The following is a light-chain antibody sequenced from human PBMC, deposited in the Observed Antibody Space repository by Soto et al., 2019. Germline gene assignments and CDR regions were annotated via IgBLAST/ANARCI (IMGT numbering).Light chain of an antibody. V-gene: IGKV1-6*01. CDR2: RSS. CDR3: LQDYNYPYT. J-gene: IGKJ2*01. Sequence: AIQMTQSPSSLSASVGDRVTITCRASQAIKNDLVWYQQRPGKAPKLLIYRSSNLQSGVPSRFNGSGSGTDFTLTIIRLQPEDFATYYCLQDYNYPYTFGQGTKLEI. CDR1: QAIKND.